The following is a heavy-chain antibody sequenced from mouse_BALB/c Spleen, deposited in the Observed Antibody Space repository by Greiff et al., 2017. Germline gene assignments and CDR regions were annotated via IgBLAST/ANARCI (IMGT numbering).Heavy chain of an antibody. J-gene: IGHJ3*01. Sequence: VQLKESGAELVKPGASVKLSCTASGFNIKDTYMHWVKQRPEQGLEWIGWIDPENGNTIYDPKFQGKASITADTSSNTAYLQLSSLTSEDTAVYYCASSYGNYAYWGQGTLVTGSA. CDR1: GFNIKDTY. V-gene: IGHV14-3*02. D-gene: IGHD2-1*01. CDR3: ASSYGNYAY. CDR2: IDPENGNT.